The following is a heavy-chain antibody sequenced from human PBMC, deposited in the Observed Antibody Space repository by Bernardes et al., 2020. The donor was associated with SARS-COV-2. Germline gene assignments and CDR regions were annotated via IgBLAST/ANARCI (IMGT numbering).Heavy chain of an antibody. CDR1: GFTFGSHG. V-gene: IGHV3-23*01. Sequence: GGSLRLSCAASGFTFGSHGMSWARQTPRKGLEWVAGITGGGSDTYYADSVKGRFTISRDNSKNTLYLQMNSLRAEDTAIYYCAKDVWTTDGEVIGRFDHWGQGALVTVSS. D-gene: IGHD3-16*02. J-gene: IGHJ4*02. CDR3: AKDVWTTDGEVIGRFDH. CDR2: ITGGGSDT.